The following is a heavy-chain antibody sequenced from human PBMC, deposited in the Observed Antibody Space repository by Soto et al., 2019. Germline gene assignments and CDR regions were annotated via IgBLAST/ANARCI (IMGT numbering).Heavy chain of an antibody. Sequence: QVQLVQSGAEVKKPGASMKVSCKASGSTFSRIALHWVRLAPGQRLEWMGWINAGTGQTKYSESLQGRVTITRDTSARTAYMELSRLTFEDTAVYYCASGKGGWYFDDWGQGTLVTVSS. CDR1: GSTFSRIA. CDR3: ASGKGGWYFDD. J-gene: IGHJ4*02. V-gene: IGHV1-3*01. D-gene: IGHD6-19*01. CDR2: INAGTGQT.